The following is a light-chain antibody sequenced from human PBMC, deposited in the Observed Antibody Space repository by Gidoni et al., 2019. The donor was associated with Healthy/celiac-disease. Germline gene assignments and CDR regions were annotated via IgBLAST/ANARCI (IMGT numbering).Light chain of an antibody. CDR1: QSVSSN. CDR2: GAS. V-gene: IGKV3-15*01. J-gene: IGKJ4*01. Sequence: EIVMTQSPATLSVPPGERATLSCRASQSVSSNLAWYQQKPGQAPRLRIYGASTRATGIPARFSGSGSGTEFTLTISSLQSEDFAVYYCQQYNNWLTFGGGTKVEIK. CDR3: QQYNNWLT.